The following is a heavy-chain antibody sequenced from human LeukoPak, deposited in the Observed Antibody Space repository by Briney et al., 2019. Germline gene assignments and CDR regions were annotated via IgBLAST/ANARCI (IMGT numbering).Heavy chain of an antibody. CDR2: ISSSSSNI. V-gene: IGHV3-21*01. Sequence: GGSLRLSCAASGFTFSSYSMNWVRQAPGKGLEWDSSISSSSSNIYYAASVKGRFTISRDNAKNSLYLQMNSLRAEDTAVYYCARGIRAAAGKAVDVWGKGTTVTVSS. CDR1: GFTFSSYS. CDR3: ARGIRAAAGKAVDV. J-gene: IGHJ6*04. D-gene: IGHD6-13*01.